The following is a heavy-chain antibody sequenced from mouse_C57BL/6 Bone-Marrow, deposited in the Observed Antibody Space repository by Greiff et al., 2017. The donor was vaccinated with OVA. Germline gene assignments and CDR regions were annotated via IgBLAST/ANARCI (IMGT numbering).Heavy chain of an antibody. CDR3: AKHTEAHYYGSSYYWYFDV. V-gene: IGHV2-9*01. J-gene: IGHJ1*03. CDR1: GFSLTSYG. CDR2: IWGGGST. D-gene: IGHD1-1*01. Sequence: QVQLKESGPGLVAPSQSLSITCTVSGFSLTSYGVDWVRQPPGKGLEWLGVIWGGGSTNSNSALMSRLSISNDNSKGQVCLKRNSLQTDDTAMYYCAKHTEAHYYGSSYYWYFDVWGTGTTVTVAS.